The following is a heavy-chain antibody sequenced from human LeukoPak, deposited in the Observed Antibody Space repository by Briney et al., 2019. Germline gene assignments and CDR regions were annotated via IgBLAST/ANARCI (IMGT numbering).Heavy chain of an antibody. D-gene: IGHD4-23*01. V-gene: IGHV3-53*05. CDR3: ARSWVVTYYFDY. CDR1: GFTVSSNY. Sequence: GGSLRLSCAASGFTVSSNYMSWVRQAPGKGLEWVSVLYGGGGTYYADSVKGRFTISRDNSKNTLYLQMNSLRAEDTAVYYCARSWVVTYYFDYWGQGTLVTVSS. J-gene: IGHJ4*02. CDR2: LYGGGGT.